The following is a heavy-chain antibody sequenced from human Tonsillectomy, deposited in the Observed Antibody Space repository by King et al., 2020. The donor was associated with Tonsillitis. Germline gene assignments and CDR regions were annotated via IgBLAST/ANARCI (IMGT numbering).Heavy chain of an antibody. D-gene: IGHD2-2*01. CDR3: ARDPPYCSSTSCLDAFDI. CDR1: GFTFSSYS. V-gene: IGHV3-21*01. Sequence: QLVQSGGGLVKPGGSLRLSCAASGFTFSSYSMNWVRQAPGKGLEWVSSISSSSSYIYYADSVKGRFTISRDNAKNSLYLQMNSLRAEDTAVYYCARDPPYCSSTSCLDAFDIWGKGTMVTVSS. CDR2: ISSSSSYI. J-gene: IGHJ3*02.